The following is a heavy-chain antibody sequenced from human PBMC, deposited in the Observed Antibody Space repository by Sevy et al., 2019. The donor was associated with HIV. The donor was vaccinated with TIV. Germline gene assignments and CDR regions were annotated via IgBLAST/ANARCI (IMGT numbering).Heavy chain of an antibody. V-gene: IGHV1-18*04. D-gene: IGHD4-17*01. CDR3: ARESRNDYADPNDAFDI. CDR2: ISGYNGNT. J-gene: IGHJ3*02. CDR1: GYAFSSNG. Sequence: ASVKVSCKASGYAFSSNGISWVRQAPGQGLEWMGWISGYNGNTNYTEKFQGRVTMTPDTSTTTAYMELRSLRSDDSAVYYCARESRNDYADPNDAFDIWGQGTMVTVSS.